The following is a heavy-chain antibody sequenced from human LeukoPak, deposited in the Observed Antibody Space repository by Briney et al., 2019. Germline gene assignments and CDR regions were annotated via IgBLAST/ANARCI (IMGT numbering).Heavy chain of an antibody. J-gene: IGHJ4*02. CDR1: GFTFSNYW. V-gene: IGHV3-7*01. CDR2: IREDGSEK. Sequence: GGSLRLSCAASGFTFSNYWMSWVRQAPGKGLEWVANIREDGSEKYYVDSVKGQFTISRDNAKNSLFLQMDSLRAEDTAVYYCATRDHGYSGYDGRVDYWGQGTLVTVSS. D-gene: IGHD5-12*01. CDR3: ATRDHGYSGYDGRVDY.